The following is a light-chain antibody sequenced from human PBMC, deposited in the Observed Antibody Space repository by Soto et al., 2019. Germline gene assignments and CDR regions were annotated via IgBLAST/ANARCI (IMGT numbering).Light chain of an antibody. V-gene: IGKV3-15*01. Sequence: EIVITQSPATLSVSPGERASLSCRASQSVSSNLAWYQQKPGQAPRLLIYSASSRATDIPARFSGSGSGTDFTLTISSLQSEDFAIYYCQQYNKWPITFGQGTRLELK. CDR3: QQYNKWPIT. CDR2: SAS. J-gene: IGKJ5*01. CDR1: QSVSSN.